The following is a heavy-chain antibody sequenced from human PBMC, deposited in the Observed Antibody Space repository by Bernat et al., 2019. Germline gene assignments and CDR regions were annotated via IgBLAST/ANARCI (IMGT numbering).Heavy chain of an antibody. Sequence: EVQLLESGGGLVQPGGSLRLSCAASGFTFSSYAMSWVRQAPGKGLEWVSAISGSGGSTYYADSVKGRFTISRDNSKNTLYLQMNSLRAEDTAVYYCAKPGEWLRDFLDAFDIWGQGTMVTVSS. CDR2: ISGSGGST. CDR1: GFTFSSYA. J-gene: IGHJ3*02. CDR3: AKPGEWLRDFLDAFDI. D-gene: IGHD5-12*01. V-gene: IGHV3-23*01.